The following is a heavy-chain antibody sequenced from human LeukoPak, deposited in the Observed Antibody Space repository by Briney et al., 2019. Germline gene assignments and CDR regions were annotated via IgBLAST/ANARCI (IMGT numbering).Heavy chain of an antibody. V-gene: IGHV3-23*01. Sequence: GGSLRLSCAASGFTFSSYAMSWVRQAPGKGLEWVSAISGSGGSTYYADSVKGRFTISRDNSKNTLYLQMNSVRAEDTAVYYCANALREWPVKDVWGQGTTVTVSS. CDR1: GFTFSSYA. D-gene: IGHD3-3*01. CDR2: ISGSGGST. CDR3: ANALREWPVKDV. J-gene: IGHJ6*02.